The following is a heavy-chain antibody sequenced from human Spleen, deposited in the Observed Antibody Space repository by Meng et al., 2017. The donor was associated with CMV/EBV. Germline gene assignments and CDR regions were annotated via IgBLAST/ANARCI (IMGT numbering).Heavy chain of an antibody. J-gene: IGHJ6*02. CDR3: AKDLLPYYYYGMDV. CDR2: IRYDGSNK. V-gene: IGHV3-30*02. CDR1: GFTFSSYG. Sequence: GGSLRLSCAASGFTFSSYGMHWVRQAPGKGLEWVAFIRYDGSNKYYADSVKGRFTISRDNSKNTLYLQMNSLRAEDTAVYYCAKDLLPYYYYGMDVWGQGTTVTVSS.